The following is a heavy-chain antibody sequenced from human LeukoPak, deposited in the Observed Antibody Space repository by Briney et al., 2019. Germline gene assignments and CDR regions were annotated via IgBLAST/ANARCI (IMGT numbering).Heavy chain of an antibody. CDR3: ARVRGVIPKYNWFDP. Sequence: GASVKVSCKASGGTFSSYAISWVRQAPGQGLEWMGGIIPIFGTANYAQKFQGRVTITADKSTSTAYMELSRLRSDDTAVYYCARVRGVIPKYNWFDPWGQGTLVTVSS. D-gene: IGHD3-10*01. CDR2: IIPIFGTA. J-gene: IGHJ5*02. CDR1: GGTFSSYA. V-gene: IGHV1-69*06.